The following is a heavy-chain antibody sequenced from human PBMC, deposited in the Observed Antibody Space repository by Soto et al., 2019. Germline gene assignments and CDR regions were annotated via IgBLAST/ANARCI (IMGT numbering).Heavy chain of an antibody. Sequence: SETLSLTCTVSGGSISSYYWSWIRQPAGKGLEWIGRIYTSGSTNYNPSLKSRVTMSVDTSKNQFSLKLSSVTAADTAVYYCARENSSWYDPTPFDYWGQGTLVTVYS. CDR1: GGSISSYY. D-gene: IGHD6-13*01. J-gene: IGHJ4*02. CDR2: IYTSGST. CDR3: ARENSSWYDPTPFDY. V-gene: IGHV4-4*07.